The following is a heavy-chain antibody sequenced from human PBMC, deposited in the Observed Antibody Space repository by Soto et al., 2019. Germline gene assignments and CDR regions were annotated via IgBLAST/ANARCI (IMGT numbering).Heavy chain of an antibody. CDR1: GFTFSSYA. V-gene: IGHV3-23*01. D-gene: IGHD6-13*01. Sequence: PGGSLRLSCAASGFTFSSYAMSWVRQAPEKGLEWVSAISGSGGSTYYADSVKGRFTISRDNSKNTLYLQMNSLRAEDTAVYYCAKDKVKQQLVFDYWGQGTLVTVSS. CDR3: AKDKVKQQLVFDY. CDR2: ISGSGGST. J-gene: IGHJ4*02.